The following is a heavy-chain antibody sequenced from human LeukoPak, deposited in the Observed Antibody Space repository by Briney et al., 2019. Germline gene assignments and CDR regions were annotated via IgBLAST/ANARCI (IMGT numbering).Heavy chain of an antibody. CDR2: INPSDGST. D-gene: IGHD1-26*01. Sequence: GESLKISCKGSGYSFTSYYMHWVRQAPGQGLEWMGIINPSDGSTTYAQKFQGRVTMTRDMSTRTVYMELSSLRSEDTAVYYCARGGSFGGLAFDPWGQGTLVTVSS. V-gene: IGHV1-46*01. CDR1: GYSFTSYY. J-gene: IGHJ5*02. CDR3: ARGGSFGGLAFDP.